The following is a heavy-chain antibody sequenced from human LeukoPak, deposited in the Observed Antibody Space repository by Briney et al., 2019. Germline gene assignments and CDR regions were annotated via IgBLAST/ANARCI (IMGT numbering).Heavy chain of an antibody. CDR2: IYYSGST. Sequence: SETLSLTRTVSGRSNSSRSYYWGWIRQPPGKGLEWCGSIYYSGSTYYNPSLKGRVTITVDAPKKQFSLTLSSVPAADAALYFWARDRGMEIVVVPAATGTFDCWGQGSLVTVSS. V-gene: IGHV4-39*07. J-gene: IGHJ4*02. D-gene: IGHD2-2*03. CDR3: ARDRGMEIVVVPAATGTFDC. CDR1: GRSNSSRSYY.